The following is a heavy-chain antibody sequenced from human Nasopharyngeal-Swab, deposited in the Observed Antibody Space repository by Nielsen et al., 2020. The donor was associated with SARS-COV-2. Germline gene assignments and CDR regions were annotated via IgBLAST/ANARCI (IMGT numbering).Heavy chain of an antibody. D-gene: IGHD5-12*01. J-gene: IGHJ6*03. V-gene: IGHV1-8*01. CDR3: ARGFIVATIFHYYYYMDV. Sequence: SVTVSYHASYYTFTSYDINWVRQATGQELEWMVWVNPNSGNTGDAQKLQGRVTITRNTSIRTAYMELSSLRSEDTAVYYCARGFIVATIFHYYYYMDVWGKGTTVTVSS. CDR2: VNPNSGNT. CDR1: YYTFTSYD.